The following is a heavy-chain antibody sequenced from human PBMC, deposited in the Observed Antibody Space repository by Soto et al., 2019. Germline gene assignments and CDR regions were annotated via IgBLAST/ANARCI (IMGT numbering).Heavy chain of an antibody. J-gene: IGHJ4*02. CDR2: IYWDDDK. CDR1: GGSISSYS. D-gene: IGHD4-17*01. CDR3: AHSRTVTTGGTFDY. Sequence: TLSLTCTVSGGSISSYSWSWIRQPPGKGLEWLRLIYWDDDKRYSPSLKSRLTITKDTSKNQVVLTMTNMDPVDTATYFCAHSRTVTTGGTFDYWGQGTLVTVSS. V-gene: IGHV2-5*08.